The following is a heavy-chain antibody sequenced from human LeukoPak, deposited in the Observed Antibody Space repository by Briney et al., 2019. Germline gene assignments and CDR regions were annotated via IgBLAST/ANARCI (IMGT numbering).Heavy chain of an antibody. J-gene: IGHJ4*02. Sequence: GGSLRLFCAGAGFTFSSYWMSWVRQAPGKGLEWVANIKRDGSEKYYVDSVKGRFTISRDNAKNALYLQMNSLRAEDTAVYYCARSMSSSGWVFEYWGQGTLVTVSS. CDR1: GFTFSSYW. D-gene: IGHD6-19*01. CDR3: ARSMSSSGWVFEY. CDR2: IKRDGSEK. V-gene: IGHV3-7*01.